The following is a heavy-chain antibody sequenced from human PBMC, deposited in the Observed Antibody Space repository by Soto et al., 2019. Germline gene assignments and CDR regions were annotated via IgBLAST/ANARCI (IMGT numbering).Heavy chain of an antibody. CDR2: IYYSGST. V-gene: IGHV4-31*03. Sequence: QVQLQESGPGLVKPSQTLSLTCTVSGGSISSGGYYWSWIRQHPGKGLEWSGYIYYSGSTYYNPSLKSRVTISVDTSKNQFSLKLSSVTAADTAVYYCARDREATTVTTKGNWFDPWGQGTLVTVSS. CDR1: GGSISSGGYY. D-gene: IGHD4-17*01. J-gene: IGHJ5*02. CDR3: ARDREATTVTTKGNWFDP.